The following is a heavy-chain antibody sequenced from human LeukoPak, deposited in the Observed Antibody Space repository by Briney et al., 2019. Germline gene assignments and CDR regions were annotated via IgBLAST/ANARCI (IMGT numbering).Heavy chain of an antibody. CDR3: ARADDGGSGSYYNDY. Sequence: ASVKVSCKDSGYTFTSYDINWVRQATGQGREWMGRINPNSGGTNYAQKFQGRVTMTRDTSISTAYMELSRLRSDDTAVYYCARADDGGSGSYYNDYWGQGTLVTVSS. D-gene: IGHD3-10*01. CDR2: INPNSGGT. CDR1: GYTFTSYD. J-gene: IGHJ4*02. V-gene: IGHV1-2*06.